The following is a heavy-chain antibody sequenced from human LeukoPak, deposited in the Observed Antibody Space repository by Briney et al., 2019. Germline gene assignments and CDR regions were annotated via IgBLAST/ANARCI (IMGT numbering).Heavy chain of an antibody. J-gene: IGHJ4*02. D-gene: IGHD3-9*01. CDR2: IYYSGST. Sequence: PSETLSLTCTVSGGSISSGGYYWRWIRQHPGKGLEWIGYIYYSGSTYYNPSLKSRVTISVDTSKNQFSLKLSSVTAADTAVYYCARADRYYDILTAVIVFDYWGQGTLVTVSS. CDR1: GGSISSGGYY. V-gene: IGHV4-31*03. CDR3: ARADRYYDILTAVIVFDY.